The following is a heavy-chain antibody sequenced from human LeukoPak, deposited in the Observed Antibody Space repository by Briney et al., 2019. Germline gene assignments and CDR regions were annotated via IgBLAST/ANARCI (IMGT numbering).Heavy chain of an antibody. Sequence: ASVKVSCKTSGYTFTDYYLHWVRQAPGQGLEWMGRVNPNSGDTYYGQNFQGRVTMTRDTSISTAYMELSRLRSDDTAVYYCARDPGEWLWVWFDPWGQGTLVTVSS. CDR1: GYTFTDYY. J-gene: IGHJ5*02. D-gene: IGHD3-3*01. CDR3: ARDPGEWLWVWFDP. CDR2: VNPNSGDT. V-gene: IGHV1-2*06.